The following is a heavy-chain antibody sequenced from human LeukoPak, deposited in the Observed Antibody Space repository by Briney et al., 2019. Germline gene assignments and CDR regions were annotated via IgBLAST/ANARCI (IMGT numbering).Heavy chain of an antibody. D-gene: IGHD4-17*01. CDR2: ISAYNGNT. CDR3: AKDHRTTVTGGFDP. CDR1: GYTFTSYG. Sequence: ASVKVSCKASGYTFTSYGISWVRQAPGQGLEWMGWISAYNGNTNYAQKLQGRVTMTTDTSTSTAYMELRSLRAEDTAVYYCAKDHRTTVTGGFDPWGQGTLVTVSS. J-gene: IGHJ5*02. V-gene: IGHV1-18*01.